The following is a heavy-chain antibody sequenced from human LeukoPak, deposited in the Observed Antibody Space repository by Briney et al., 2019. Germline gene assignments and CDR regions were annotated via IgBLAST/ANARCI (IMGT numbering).Heavy chain of an antibody. D-gene: IGHD6-6*01. V-gene: IGHV3-23*01. CDR3: AKDLWVSSSSGAFDY. Sequence: PGGSLRLSCAASGFTFSSYAMSWVRQAPGKGLEWVLAISGSGGSTYYADSVKGRFTISRDNSKNTLYLQMNSLRAEDTAVYYCAKDLWVSSSSGAFDYWGQGTLVTVSS. J-gene: IGHJ4*02. CDR2: ISGSGGST. CDR1: GFTFSSYA.